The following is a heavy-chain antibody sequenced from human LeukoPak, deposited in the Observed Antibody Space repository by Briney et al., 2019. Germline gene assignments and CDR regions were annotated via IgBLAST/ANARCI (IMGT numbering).Heavy chain of an antibody. V-gene: IGHV1-2*02. CDR3: ARVGYCTKGACYNYDY. CDR2: INPNTGVT. CDR1: GYTFTVSY. D-gene: IGHD2-8*01. Sequence: ASVKVSCKASGYTFTVSYLHWVRQAPGQGPEWMGWINPNTGVTRYAQKFQGRVTMTRDTSIRTAYMELSRLTFDDTAVYYCARVGYCTKGACYNYDYWGQGTLVTVSS. J-gene: IGHJ4*02.